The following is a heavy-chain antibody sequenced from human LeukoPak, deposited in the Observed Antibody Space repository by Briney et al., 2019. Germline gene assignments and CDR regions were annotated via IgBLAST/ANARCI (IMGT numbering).Heavy chain of an antibody. D-gene: IGHD6-13*01. Sequence: PGGSLRLSCAASGFIFNNYWMHWVRQAPGKGLVWVSRINSDGSSISYADSVKGRFTISRDNAKNTLYLQTSSLRAEDTAVYYCARVPAAGTWFESWGQGTLVTVSS. J-gene: IGHJ5*01. CDR2: INSDGSSI. V-gene: IGHV3-74*01. CDR3: ARVPAAGTWFES. CDR1: GFIFNNYW.